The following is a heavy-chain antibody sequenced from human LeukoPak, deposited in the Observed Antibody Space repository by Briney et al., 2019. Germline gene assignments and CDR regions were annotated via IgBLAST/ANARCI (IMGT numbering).Heavy chain of an antibody. Sequence: NPSETLSLTCTVSGGSISSYYWSWIRQPPGKGLEWIGYIYCSGSTNYNPSLKSRVTISVDTSKNQFSLKLSSVTAADTAVYFCASKEITMVRGVTNFDYWGQGTLVTVSS. CDR3: ASKEITMVRGVTNFDY. CDR1: GGSISSYY. V-gene: IGHV4-59*08. J-gene: IGHJ4*02. CDR2: IYCSGST. D-gene: IGHD3-10*01.